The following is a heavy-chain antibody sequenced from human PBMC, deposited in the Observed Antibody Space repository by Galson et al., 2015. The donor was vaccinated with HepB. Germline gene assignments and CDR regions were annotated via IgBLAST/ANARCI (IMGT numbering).Heavy chain of an antibody. Sequence: SLRLSCAASGFTFSSYWMSWVRQAPWKGLEWVANIKQDGSEKYYVDSVKGRFTISRDNAKNSLYLQMNSLRAEDTAVYYCARDGDRYSGYDGGPGAVDIWGQGTMVTVSS. J-gene: IGHJ3*02. CDR2: IKQDGSEK. D-gene: IGHD5-12*01. CDR1: GFTFSSYW. V-gene: IGHV3-7*03. CDR3: ARDGDRYSGYDGGPGAVDI.